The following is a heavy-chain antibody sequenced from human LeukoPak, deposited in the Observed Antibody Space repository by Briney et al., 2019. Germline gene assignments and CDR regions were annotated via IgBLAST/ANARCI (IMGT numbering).Heavy chain of an antibody. V-gene: IGHV4-30-4*08. D-gene: IGHD3-16*02. CDR1: GGSFSGYY. CDR3: ASLMITFGGVITPRR. Sequence: SQTLSLTCAVYGGSFSGYYWSWIRQPPGKGLEWIGYIYYSGSTYYNPSLKSRVTISVDTSKNQFSLKLSSVTAADTAVYYCASLMITFGGVITPRRWGQGTLVTVSS. CDR2: IYYSGST. J-gene: IGHJ4*02.